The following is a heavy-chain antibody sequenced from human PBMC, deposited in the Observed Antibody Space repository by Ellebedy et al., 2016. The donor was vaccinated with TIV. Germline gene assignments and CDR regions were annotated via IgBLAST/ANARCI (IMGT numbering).Heavy chain of an antibody. Sequence: MPSETLSLTCSVSGSSISSGYYWGWIRQPPGRGLEWIGSIYHSGSTYYNPSLKSRVTISVDTSKNQFSLKLSSVTAADTAVYYCAKPPVGFYYDGVSSSPSEFDDWGQGTLVTVSS. CDR1: GSSISSGYY. CDR2: IYHSGST. V-gene: IGHV4-38-2*01. J-gene: IGHJ4*02. CDR3: AKPPVGFYYDGVSSSPSEFDD. D-gene: IGHD3-22*01.